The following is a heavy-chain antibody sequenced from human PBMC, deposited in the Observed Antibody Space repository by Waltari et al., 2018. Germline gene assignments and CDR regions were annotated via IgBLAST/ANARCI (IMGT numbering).Heavy chain of an antibody. D-gene: IGHD6-13*01. V-gene: IGHV1-69*01. J-gene: IGHJ4*02. Sequence: QVQLEQSGAEVKKPGSSVKVSCKASGGTFSSYAISWVRQAPGQGLEWMGGIIPIFGTPTYAQKFQGRGTITADESTSTAYMELSSLRSEDTAVYYCARESVGSEVNRWAAADWGQGTLVTVSS. CDR3: ARESVGSEVNRWAAAD. CDR1: GGTFSSYA. CDR2: IIPIFGTP.